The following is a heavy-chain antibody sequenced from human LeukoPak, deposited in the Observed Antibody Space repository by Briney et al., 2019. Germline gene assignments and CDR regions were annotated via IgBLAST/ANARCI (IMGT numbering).Heavy chain of an antibody. CDR1: GFTFTTYG. CDR3: AEIVAARSY. D-gene: IGHD2-15*01. J-gene: IGHJ4*02. Sequence: GGSLRLSCSASGFTFTTYGMNWVRQAPGKGLEWVSGIGGSGTRTYYADSVKGRFTISRDNSKNTLYLQMNSLRAEDTAVYYCAEIVAARSYWGQGTLVTVSS. V-gene: IGHV3-23*01. CDR2: IGGSGTRT.